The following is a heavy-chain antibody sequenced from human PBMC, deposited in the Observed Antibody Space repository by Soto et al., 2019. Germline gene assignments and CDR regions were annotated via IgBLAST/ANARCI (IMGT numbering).Heavy chain of an antibody. CDR2: IGPGGNNP. Sequence: EVQLVASGGGLVQPGGSLRLSCVASEFTFRNYWMHWVRQAPGKGLEWVSRIGPGGNNPFYADSVKGRFTISRDDAKNTLYLEMNSLRAEDAAVYYCGKCRYYVEMWGQGTLVTVSS. CDR1: EFTFRNYW. J-gene: IGHJ4*02. D-gene: IGHD1-26*01. V-gene: IGHV3-74*01. CDR3: GKCRYYVEM.